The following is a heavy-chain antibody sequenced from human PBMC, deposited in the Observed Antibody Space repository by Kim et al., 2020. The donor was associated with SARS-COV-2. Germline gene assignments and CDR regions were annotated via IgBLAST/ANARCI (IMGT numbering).Heavy chain of an antibody. D-gene: IGHD3-9*01. CDR1: GFTFSSYS. Sequence: GGSLRLSCAASGFTFSSYSMNWVRQAPGKGLEWVSSISSSSSYIYYADSVKGRFTISRDNAKNSLYLQMNSLRAEDTAVYYCARAVTDYDILTGPLSYWGQGALVTVSS. J-gene: IGHJ4*02. CDR3: ARAVTDYDILTGPLSY. CDR2: ISSSSSYI. V-gene: IGHV3-21*01.